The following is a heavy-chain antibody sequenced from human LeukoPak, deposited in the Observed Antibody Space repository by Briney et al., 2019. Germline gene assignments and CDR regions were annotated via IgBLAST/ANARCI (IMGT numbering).Heavy chain of an antibody. CDR2: IDWDDDK. CDR1: GFSLSTSGMC. V-gene: IGHV2-70*11. D-gene: IGHD5-18*01. Sequence: SGPALVKPTQTLTLTCTFSGFSLSTSGMCVSWIRQPPGKALEWLARIDWDDDKYYSTSLKTRLTISKDTSKNQVVISMTNMDPVDTATYYCARMLYSYGTGYYFDFWGQGTLVTVSS. J-gene: IGHJ4*02. CDR3: ARMLYSYGTGYYFDF.